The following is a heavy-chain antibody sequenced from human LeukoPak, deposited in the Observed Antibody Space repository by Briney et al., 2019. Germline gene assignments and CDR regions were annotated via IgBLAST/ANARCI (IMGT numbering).Heavy chain of an antibody. CDR2: IYYSGST. CDR1: GGSISSSSYY. V-gene: IGHV4-39*01. Sequence: SETLSLTCTVSGGSISSSSYYWGWIRQPPGKGLEWIGSIYYSGSTYYNPSLTSRVTISVDTSKNQFSLKLSSVTAADTAVYYCARRRRGYDILTGYYTTYYFDYWGQGTLVTVSS. D-gene: IGHD3-9*01. J-gene: IGHJ4*02. CDR3: ARRRRGYDILTGYYTTYYFDY.